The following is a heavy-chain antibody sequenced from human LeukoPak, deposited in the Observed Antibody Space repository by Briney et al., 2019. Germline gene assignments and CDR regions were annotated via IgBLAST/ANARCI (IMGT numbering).Heavy chain of an antibody. V-gene: IGHV3-30*04. CDR3: TRDIKGWTRPSFNFYYYMDV. CDR1: GFTFSSYA. Sequence: GGSLRLSCAASGFTFSSYAMHWVRQAPGKGLEWVAVISYDGSNKYYADSVKGRFTISRDNSKNTLYLQMNSLKTDDTAVYYCTRDIKGWTRPSFNFYYYMDVWGKGTTVTVSS. J-gene: IGHJ6*03. D-gene: IGHD3/OR15-3a*01. CDR2: ISYDGSNK.